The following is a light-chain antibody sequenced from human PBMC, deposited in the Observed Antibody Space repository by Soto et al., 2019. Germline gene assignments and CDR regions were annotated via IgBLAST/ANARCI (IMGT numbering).Light chain of an antibody. V-gene: IGKV3-15*01. J-gene: IGKJ1*01. CDR1: QSVSSN. CDR2: GAS. Sequence: EIVMTQSPATLSVSPGERANFSCRASQSVSSNLAWYQQRPGQAPSLLIYGASTRATGIPARFSGSGSGTQFTLTISSLQSEDFAVYYCQQYSKLPRTFGQGTKVEIK. CDR3: QQYSKLPRT.